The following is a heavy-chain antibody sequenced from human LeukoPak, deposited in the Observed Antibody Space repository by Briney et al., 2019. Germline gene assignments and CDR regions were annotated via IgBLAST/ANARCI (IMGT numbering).Heavy chain of an antibody. CDR1: GFTVSSNY. J-gene: IGHJ3*02. V-gene: IGHV3-53*04. Sequence: LTGGSLRLSCAASGFTVSSNYMSWVRQAPGKGLEWVSVIYSGGSTYYTGSVKGRFTISRHNSQNTLFLQMNSLRAEDTAVYYCARVGGLDAFDIWGQGTMVTVSS. D-gene: IGHD1-26*01. CDR3: ARVGGLDAFDI. CDR2: IYSGGST.